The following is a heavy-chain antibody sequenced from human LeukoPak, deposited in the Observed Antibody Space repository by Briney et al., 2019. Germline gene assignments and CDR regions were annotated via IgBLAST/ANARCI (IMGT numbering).Heavy chain of an antibody. CDR3: ASQGAQQLAPYYYYYMDV. D-gene: IGHD6-13*01. V-gene: IGHV3-30*02. Sequence: GGSLRLSCAASGFTFSSYGMYWVRQAPGKGLEWVAFIRYDGNDKYYADSVKGRFTISRHNSKNTLYLQMSSLKTEDTAVYYCASQGAQQLAPYYYYYMDVWGKGTTVTVSS. CDR2: IRYDGNDK. J-gene: IGHJ6*03. CDR1: GFTFSSYG.